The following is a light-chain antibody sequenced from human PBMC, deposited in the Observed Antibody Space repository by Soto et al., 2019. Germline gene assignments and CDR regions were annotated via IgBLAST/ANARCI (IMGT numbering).Light chain of an antibody. J-gene: IGLJ1*01. CDR1: SSDFGSYKF. CDR3: FSFTSTNTHV. Sequence: QSALTQSASVSGSPGQSVTISCTGTSSDFGSYKFVSWNQHHPGKVPKVIIYETSKRPSGVSDRFSGSKSGNTASLTISGLQAEDEADYYCFSFTSTNTHVFGSGTKLTVL. CDR2: ETS. V-gene: IGLV2-23*01.